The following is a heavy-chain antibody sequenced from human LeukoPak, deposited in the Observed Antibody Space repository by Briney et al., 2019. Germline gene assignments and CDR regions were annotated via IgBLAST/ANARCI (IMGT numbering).Heavy chain of an antibody. CDR2: TYSRSRWYH. D-gene: IGHD3-10*01. CDR1: GDSVSGNTTA. CDR3: ARGISRFNWFDT. V-gene: IGHV6-1*01. Sequence: SQTLSLTCAISGDSVSGNTTAWNWIRQSPSRGLEWLGRTYSRSRWYHDYAVSVTSRISISADTSKNQFSLQLISVTPDDTAIYFCARGISRFNWFDTWGLGTLVTVSS. J-gene: IGHJ5*02.